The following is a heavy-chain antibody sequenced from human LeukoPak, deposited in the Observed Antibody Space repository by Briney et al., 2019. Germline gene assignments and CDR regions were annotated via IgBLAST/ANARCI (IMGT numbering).Heavy chain of an antibody. CDR1: GFSFSTSP. D-gene: IGHD5-12*01. V-gene: IGHV3-23*01. J-gene: IGHJ6*02. CDR3: AKTHYDLLDV. Sequence: GGFLRLSCAASGFSFSTSPMSWVRQPPGKGLEWVSAMNNGPGATFYRDSVRGRFTISRDDSKSTLYLQMNSLRAEDTGTYYCAKTHYDLLDVWGQGTTVTVSS. CDR2: MNNGPGAT.